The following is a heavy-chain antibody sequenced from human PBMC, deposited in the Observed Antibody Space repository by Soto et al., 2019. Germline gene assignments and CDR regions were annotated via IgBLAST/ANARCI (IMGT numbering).Heavy chain of an antibody. CDR2: IYYSGST. D-gene: IGHD4-17*01. Sequence: PSETLSLTCTVSGGSISSSSYYWGWIRQPPGKGLEWIGSIYYSGSTYYNPSLKSRVTISVDTSKNQFSLKLSSVTAADTAVYYCARLRGDGDYIYYYYYMDVWGKGTTVTVSS. CDR1: GGSISSSSYY. CDR3: ARLRGDGDYIYYYYYMDV. V-gene: IGHV4-39*01. J-gene: IGHJ6*03.